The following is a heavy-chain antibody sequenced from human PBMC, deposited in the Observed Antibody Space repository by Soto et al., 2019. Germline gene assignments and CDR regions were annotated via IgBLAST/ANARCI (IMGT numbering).Heavy chain of an antibody. CDR2: ISYDGSNK. CDR1: GFTFSSYA. CDR3: ARVTCSGGSCYSRVLDY. J-gene: IGHJ4*02. D-gene: IGHD2-15*01. Sequence: GSLRLSCAASGFTFSSYAMHWVRQAPGKGLEWVAVISYDGSNKYYADSVKGRFTISRDNSKNTLYLQMNSLRAEDTALYYCARVTCSGGSCYSRVLDYWGQGTLVTVSS. V-gene: IGHV3-30-3*01.